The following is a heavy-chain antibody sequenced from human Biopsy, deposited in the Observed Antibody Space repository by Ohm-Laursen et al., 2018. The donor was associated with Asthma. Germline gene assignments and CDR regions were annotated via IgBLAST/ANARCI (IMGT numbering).Heavy chain of an antibody. CDR1: GFSFSNFA. V-gene: IGHV3-30*01. Sequence: SLRLSCAASGFSFSNFAIHWVRQAPGKGLEWVGVISKDASTQDYAYSVKGRFTMARDNSKNTLDLQMNSLREEDTAVYYCVRDGTDDAFDIWGQGTVVSVSS. CDR3: VRDGTDDAFDI. J-gene: IGHJ3*02. CDR2: ISKDASTQ. D-gene: IGHD1-1*01.